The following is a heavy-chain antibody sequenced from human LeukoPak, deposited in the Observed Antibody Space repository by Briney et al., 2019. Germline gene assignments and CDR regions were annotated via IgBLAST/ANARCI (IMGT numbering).Heavy chain of an antibody. CDR1: GGSFIDYY. V-gene: IGHV4-34*01. CDR3: TRQRAFEVLDY. J-gene: IGHJ4*02. Sequence: SETLSLTCAVYGGSFIDYYWSWIRQPPGRGLECIGETNQCGSANYNPSLKSRATISLQTSSKQFSLKLSSVTAADTAVYYCTRQRAFEVLDYWGQGTLVTVSS. CDR2: TNQCGSA. D-gene: IGHD1-1*01.